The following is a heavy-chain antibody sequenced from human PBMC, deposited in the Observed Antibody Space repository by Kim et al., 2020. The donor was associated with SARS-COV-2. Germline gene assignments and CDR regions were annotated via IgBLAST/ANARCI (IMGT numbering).Heavy chain of an antibody. V-gene: IGHV3-23*01. CDR3: AKEMEAGLSTMDY. J-gene: IGHJ4*02. Sequence: GGSLRLSCAASGFSFSNFPMSWVRQAPGRGLEWVSAISASGGHTYYTPSVRGRLTVSRDNSENTLFLQMSSLGVDDTAVYYCAKEMEAGLSTMDYWGQG. CDR2: ISASGGHT. D-gene: IGHD3-10*01. CDR1: GFSFSNFP.